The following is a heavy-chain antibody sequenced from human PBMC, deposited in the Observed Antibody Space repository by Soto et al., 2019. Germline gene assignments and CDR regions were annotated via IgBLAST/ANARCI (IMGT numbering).Heavy chain of an antibody. CDR3: ARDVGYGSSFFDY. V-gene: IGHV4-4*02. Sequence: PSETLSLTCAVSGDSISSSNWWSWVRQPPGKGLEWIGEIYHSGGTNYNPSLKSRVTISVDKSKNQFSLKLSSVTAADTAVYYCARDVGYGSSFFDYWGQGTLVTVSS. CDR2: IYHSGGT. J-gene: IGHJ4*02. D-gene: IGHD6-13*01. CDR1: GDSISSSNW.